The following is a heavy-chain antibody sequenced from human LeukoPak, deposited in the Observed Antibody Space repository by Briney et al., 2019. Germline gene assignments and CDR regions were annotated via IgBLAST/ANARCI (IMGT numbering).Heavy chain of an antibody. CDR2: INIGGTNT. Sequence: GGSLRLSCAASGLTFSDYYMGWIRQAPGKGLEWLSYINIGGTNTHYADSVKGRFTISRDNAKKSLYLEMTNLRAEDTAVYYCATDGAGFDTWGQGVLVTVSS. V-gene: IGHV3-11*01. CDR3: ATDGAGFDT. CDR1: GLTFSDYY. J-gene: IGHJ5*02.